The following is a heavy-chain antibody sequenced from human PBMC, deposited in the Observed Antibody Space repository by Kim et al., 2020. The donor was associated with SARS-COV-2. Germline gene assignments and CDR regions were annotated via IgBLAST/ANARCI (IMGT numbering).Heavy chain of an antibody. CDR1: GYSISSGYY. Sequence: SETLSLTCTVSGYSISSGYYWGWIRQPPGKGLEWIGSIYHSGSTYYNPSLKSRVTISVDTSKNQFSLKLSSVTAADTAVYYCARAPPKPPSRAAADQGEDFVSWGQGTLVTVSS. D-gene: IGHD6-13*01. CDR3: ARAPPKPPSRAAADQGEDFVS. J-gene: IGHJ5*01. V-gene: IGHV4-38-2*02. CDR2: IYHSGST.